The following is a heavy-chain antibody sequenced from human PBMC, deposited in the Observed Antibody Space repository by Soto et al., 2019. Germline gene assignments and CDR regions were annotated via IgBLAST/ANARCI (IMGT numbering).Heavy chain of an antibody. CDR1: GYTFTSYG. J-gene: IGHJ4*02. CDR3: AREVVIPTD. D-gene: IGHD3-22*01. Sequence: ASVKVSCKASGYTFTSYGISWVRQAPGQGLEWXGWISAXXXNXNXXXXLQGRVTMNTDTYTRTAYMELSSLRSEDTDVYYCAREVVIPTDWGQGNMVTV. V-gene: IGHV1-18*01. CDR2: ISAXXXNX.